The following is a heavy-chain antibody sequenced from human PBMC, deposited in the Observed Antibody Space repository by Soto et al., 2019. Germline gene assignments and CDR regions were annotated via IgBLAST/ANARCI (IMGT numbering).Heavy chain of an antibody. CDR3: ARDMGITIFGVPGRGMGV. D-gene: IGHD3-3*01. CDR1: GGSISSYY. V-gene: IGHV4-59*01. J-gene: IGHJ6*02. Sequence: SETLSLTCTVSGGSISSYYWSWIRQPPGKGLEWIGYIYYSGSTNYNPSLKSRVTISVDTSKNQFSLKLSSVTAADTAVYYCARDMGITIFGVPGRGMGVWGQGTTVTVSS. CDR2: IYYSGST.